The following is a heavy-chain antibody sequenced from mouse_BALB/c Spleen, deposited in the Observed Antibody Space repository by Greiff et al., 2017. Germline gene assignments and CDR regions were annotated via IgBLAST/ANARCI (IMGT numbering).Heavy chain of an antibody. V-gene: IGHV2-9*02. CDR1: GFSLTSYG. CDR2: IWAGGST. CDR3: ARDYYRYPYYAMDY. J-gene: IGHJ4*01. Sequence: VQGVESGPGLVAPSQSLSITCTVSGFSLTSYGVHWVRQPPGKGLEWLGVIWAGGSTNYNSALMSRLSISKDNSKSQVFLKMNSLQTDDTAMYYCARDYYRYPYYAMDYWGQGTSVTVSS. D-gene: IGHD2-14*01.